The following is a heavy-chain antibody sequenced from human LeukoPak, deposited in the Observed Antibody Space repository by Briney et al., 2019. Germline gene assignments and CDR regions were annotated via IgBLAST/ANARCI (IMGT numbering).Heavy chain of an antibody. CDR3: ARGYSVYYDSSGPDAFDI. V-gene: IGHV1-69*06. D-gene: IGHD3-22*01. CDR2: IIPIFGTA. Sequence: SVKVSCKASGGTFSSYAISWVRQAPGQGLEWMGGIIPIFGTANYAQKFQGRVTITADKSTSTAYMELSSLRSEDTAVYYCARGYSVYYDSSGPDAFDIWGQGTMVTVSS. CDR1: GGTFSSYA. J-gene: IGHJ3*02.